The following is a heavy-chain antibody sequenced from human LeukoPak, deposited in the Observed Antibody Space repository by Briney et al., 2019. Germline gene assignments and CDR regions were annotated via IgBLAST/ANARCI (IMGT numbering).Heavy chain of an antibody. CDR3: ARVATMVRGAFDI. CDR1: GYTFTSYY. Sequence: ASVKVSCKASGYTFTSYYMHWVRQAPGQGLEWMGIINPSGGSTSYAQKFQGRVTMTTDTSTSTAYMELRSLRSDDTAVYYCARVATMVRGAFDIWGQGTMVTVSS. CDR2: INPSGGST. J-gene: IGHJ3*02. D-gene: IGHD3-10*01. V-gene: IGHV1-46*01.